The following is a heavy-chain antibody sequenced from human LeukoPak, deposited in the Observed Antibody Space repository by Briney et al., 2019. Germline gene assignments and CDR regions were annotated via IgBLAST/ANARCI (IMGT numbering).Heavy chain of an antibody. Sequence: GGSLRLSCAASGFTFSSYGMHWVSQAPGKGLEGVSFIRYDGSNKYYADSVRGRFTISRDNSKNTLYLQMNSLRAEDTAVYYCAKDRPPQDCSSTSCPLDHWGQGTLVTVSS. V-gene: IGHV3-30*02. J-gene: IGHJ4*02. D-gene: IGHD2-2*01. CDR2: IRYDGSNK. CDR3: AKDRPPQDCSSTSCPLDH. CDR1: GFTFSSYG.